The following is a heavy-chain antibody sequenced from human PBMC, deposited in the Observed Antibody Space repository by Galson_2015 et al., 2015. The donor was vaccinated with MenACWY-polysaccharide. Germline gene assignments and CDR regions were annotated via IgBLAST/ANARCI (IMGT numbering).Heavy chain of an antibody. CDR3: ARDGYDFWTGYYAEWYFDL. J-gene: IGHJ2*01. V-gene: IGHV3-64*02. Sequence: SLRLSCAASGFTFSNFAMHWVRQAPGKGLEHVSAISSNGGSTYYADSVKGRFSISRDNSKNTLFLQMGSLRTEDMAVYYCARDGYDFWTGYYAEWYFDLWGRGTLSVSPQ. D-gene: IGHD3-3*01. CDR1: GFTFSNFA. CDR2: ISSNGGST.